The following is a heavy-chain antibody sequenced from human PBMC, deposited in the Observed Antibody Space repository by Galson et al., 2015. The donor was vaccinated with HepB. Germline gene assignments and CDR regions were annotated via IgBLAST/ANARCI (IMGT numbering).Heavy chain of an antibody. V-gene: IGHV4-31*03. CDR1: GGSISSGGYY. CDR3: ALGGAAAGPFDY. J-gene: IGHJ4*02. CDR2: IYYSGST. D-gene: IGHD6-13*01. Sequence: TLSLTCTVSGGSISSGGYYWSWIRQHPGKGLEWIGYIYYSGSTYYNPSLKSRVTISVDTSKNQFSLKLSSVTAADTAVYYCALGGAAAGPFDYWGQGTLVTVSS.